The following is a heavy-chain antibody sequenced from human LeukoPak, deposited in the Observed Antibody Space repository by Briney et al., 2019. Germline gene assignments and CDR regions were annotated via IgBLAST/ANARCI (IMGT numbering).Heavy chain of an antibody. J-gene: IGHJ5*02. CDR1: RFTFSSYW. Sequence: PGGSLRLSCAASRFTFSSYWMSWVRQAPGKGLEWVADINQDGSAKSYVDSVKGRFTISRDNSKNTLYLQMNSLRAEDTAVYYCARGVVDSSGWYRSWFDPWGQGTLVTVSS. CDR2: INQDGSAK. D-gene: IGHD6-19*01. CDR3: ARGVVDSSGWYRSWFDP. V-gene: IGHV3-7*01.